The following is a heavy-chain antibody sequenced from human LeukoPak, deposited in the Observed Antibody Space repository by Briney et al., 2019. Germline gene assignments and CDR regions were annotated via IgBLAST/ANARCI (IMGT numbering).Heavy chain of an antibody. CDR1: GGSISNYY. J-gene: IGHJ5*02. CDR3: ARGTVTTWFDP. CDR2: IYYSGST. Sequence: SETLSLTCTVSGGSISNYYWSWIRQPPGKGLEWIGFIYYSGSTNYNPSLKSRITISVDTSKNQFSLKLSSVTAADRAVYYCARGTVTTWFDPWGQGTLVTASS. D-gene: IGHD4-17*01. V-gene: IGHV4-59*01.